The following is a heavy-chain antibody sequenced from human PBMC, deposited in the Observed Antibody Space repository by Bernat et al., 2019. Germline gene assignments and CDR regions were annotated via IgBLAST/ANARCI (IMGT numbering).Heavy chain of an antibody. CDR1: GFSLSTSGMC. D-gene: IGHD3-22*01. J-gene: IGHJ4*02. V-gene: IGHV2-70*15. CDR3: ARGEYDISGYYSGCFDY. CDR2: IDWDDDK. Sequence: QVTLRESGPALVKPTQTLTLTCTFSGFSLSTSGMCVSWIRQPPGKALEWLARIDWDDDKYYSTSLKTRLTISKDTSKNQVVLTMTNMDPVDTATYYCARGEYDISGYYSGCFDYWGQGTLVTVSS.